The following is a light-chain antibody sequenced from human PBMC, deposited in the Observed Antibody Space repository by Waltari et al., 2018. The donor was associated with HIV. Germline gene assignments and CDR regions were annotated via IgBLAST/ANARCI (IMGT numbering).Light chain of an antibody. CDR2: DDD. CDR3: AAWDDSLNGVV. Sequence: QSVLTQPPSVSEAPRQRATISCSGISSNIGNNAVNWYQQPPGKAPKLLIYDDDLLPSGVSDRFSGSKSCTSASLAISGLQSEDDADYYCAAWDDSLNGVVFGGGTKLTVL. J-gene: IGLJ2*01. V-gene: IGLV1-36*01. CDR1: SSNIGNNA.